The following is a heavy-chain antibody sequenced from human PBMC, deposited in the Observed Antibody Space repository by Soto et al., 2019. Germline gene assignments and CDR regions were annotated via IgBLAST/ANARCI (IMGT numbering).Heavy chain of an antibody. V-gene: IGHV3-23*01. CDR1: GFTFSSYA. Sequence: EVQLLESGGGLVQPGGSLRLSCAASGFTFSSYAMSWVRQAPGKGLEWVSAISGSGGNTYYADSVKGRFTISRDNSKNTLYRQINSLRAEDTAVYYCAKSHSSSGYWNYYYYGMDVWGQGPRVTVSS. CDR2: ISGSGGNT. CDR3: AKSHSSSGYWNYYYYGMDV. J-gene: IGHJ6*02. D-gene: IGHD3-22*01.